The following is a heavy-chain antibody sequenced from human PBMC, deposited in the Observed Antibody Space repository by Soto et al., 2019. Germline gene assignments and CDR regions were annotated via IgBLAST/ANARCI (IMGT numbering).Heavy chain of an antibody. CDR1: GGSISTSRSY. Sequence: QLQLLESGPGLVKASETLSLTCSVSGGSISTSRSYWAWIRQPPGKGLEWLANIFYSGSTFYNPSLASRVSVSVDTFKNEFSLKLRSVTAADTAVYYCARQPTTGDTDLWFDPWGQGTLVTVSS. J-gene: IGHJ5*02. CDR3: ARQPTTGDTDLWFDP. CDR2: IFYSGST. V-gene: IGHV4-39*01. D-gene: IGHD2-21*01.